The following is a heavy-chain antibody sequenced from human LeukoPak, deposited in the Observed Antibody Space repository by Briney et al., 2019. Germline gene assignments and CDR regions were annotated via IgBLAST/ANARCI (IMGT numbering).Heavy chain of an antibody. V-gene: IGHV3-23*01. CDR3: AKLDYGGNSNY. J-gene: IGHJ4*02. D-gene: IGHD4-23*01. Sequence: GGSLRLSCAASGFTFSSYAMSWVRQAPGKGLEWVSAISGSGGSTYYADSVKGRFTISRDNSKNTLYPQMNSLRAEDTAVYYCAKLDYGGNSNYWGQGTLVTVSS. CDR2: ISGSGGST. CDR1: GFTFSSYA.